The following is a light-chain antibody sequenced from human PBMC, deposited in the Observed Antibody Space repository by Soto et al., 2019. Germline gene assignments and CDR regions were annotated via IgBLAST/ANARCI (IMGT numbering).Light chain of an antibody. J-gene: IGLJ1*01. CDR3: QSYDSSLSGYV. V-gene: IGLV1-40*01. CDR1: SSNIGAGYD. Sequence: VLTQPPSVSGAPGQRVTISCTGSSSNIGAGYDVHWYQQLPGTAPKLLIYGNSNRPSGVPDRFSGSKSGTPASLAITGLQAEDEADYYCQSYDSSLSGYVFGTGTKVTVL. CDR2: GNS.